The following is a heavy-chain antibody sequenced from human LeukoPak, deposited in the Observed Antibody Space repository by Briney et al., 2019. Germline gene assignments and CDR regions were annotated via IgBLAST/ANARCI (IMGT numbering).Heavy chain of an antibody. D-gene: IGHD4-23*01. J-gene: IGHJ5*02. CDR3: AKADCGGPLDP. Sequence: GGTLRLSCAASGFTVSSNYMSWVRQAPGKGLEWVSVIYSGGSTYYADSVKGRFTISRDNSKNTLYLQMNSLRAEDTAVYYCAKADCGGPLDPWGQGTLVTVSS. V-gene: IGHV3-53*01. CDR2: IYSGGST. CDR1: GFTVSSNY.